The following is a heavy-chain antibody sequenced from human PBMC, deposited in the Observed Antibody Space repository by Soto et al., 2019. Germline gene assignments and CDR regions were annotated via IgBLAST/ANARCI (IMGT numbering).Heavy chain of an antibody. V-gene: IGHV4-31*03. Sequence: PSETLSLTCTVSGGSISSGGYYWSWIRQHPGKGLEWIGYIYYSGSTYYNPSLKSRVTISVDTSKNQFSLKLSSVTAADTAVYYCAIDCGGSCYSGYYYYGMDVWGQGTTVTVSS. J-gene: IGHJ6*02. CDR2: IYYSGST. CDR3: AIDCGGSCYSGYYYYGMDV. D-gene: IGHD2-15*01. CDR1: GGSISSGGYY.